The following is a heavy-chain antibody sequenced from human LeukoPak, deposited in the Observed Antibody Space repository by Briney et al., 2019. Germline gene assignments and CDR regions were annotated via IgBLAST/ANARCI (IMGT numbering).Heavy chain of an antibody. D-gene: IGHD6-6*01. CDR3: ARGRSEAARAYYYYMDV. CDR1: GFTFTGYK. CDR2: INPNSGAT. J-gene: IGHJ6*03. Sequence: ASVKVSCKGSGFTFTGYKIYWVRQAPGQGLEWMGWINPNSGATNYAQKFQGRVTMTRDTSISTAYMELSSLRSEDTAVYYCARGRSEAARAYYYYMDVWGKGTTVTVSS. V-gene: IGHV1-2*02.